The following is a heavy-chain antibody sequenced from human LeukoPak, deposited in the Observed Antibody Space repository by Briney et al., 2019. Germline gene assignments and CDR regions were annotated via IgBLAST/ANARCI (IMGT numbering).Heavy chain of an antibody. CDR2: IRYDGSNK. CDR1: GFTFSSYG. D-gene: IGHD6-13*01. CDR3: AKDPIAAAGHNWFDP. V-gene: IGHV3-30*02. J-gene: IGHJ5*02. Sequence: GGSLRLSCAASGFTFSSYGMHWVRQAPGKGLEWVAFIRYDGSNKYYADSVKGRFTISRDNSKNTLYLQMNSPRAEDTAVYYCAKDPIAAAGHNWFDPWGQGTLVTVSS.